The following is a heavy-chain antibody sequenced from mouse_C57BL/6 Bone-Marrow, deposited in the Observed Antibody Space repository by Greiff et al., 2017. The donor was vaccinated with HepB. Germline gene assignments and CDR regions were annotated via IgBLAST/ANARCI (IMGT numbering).Heavy chain of an antibody. CDR1: GYTFTDYN. D-gene: IGHD1-3*01. V-gene: IGHV1-22*01. J-gene: IGHJ3*01. CDR3: ARSCYKEYPWFAY. CDR2: INPNNGGT. Sequence: VQLKESGPELVKPGASVKMSCKASGYTFTDYNMHWVKQSHGKSLEWIGYINPNNGGTSYNQKFKGKATLTVNKSSSTAYMELRSLTSEDSAVYYCARSCYKEYPWFAYWGQGTLVTVSA.